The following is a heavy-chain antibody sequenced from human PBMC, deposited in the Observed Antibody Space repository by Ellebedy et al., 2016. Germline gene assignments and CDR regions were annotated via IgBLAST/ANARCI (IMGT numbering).Heavy chain of an antibody. V-gene: IGHV3-7*01. J-gene: IGHJ4*02. CDR3: ARDGWGNLLDY. D-gene: IGHD6-19*01. CDR1: GFTFSSYW. Sequence: GGSLRLSXAASGFTFSSYWMAWVRQAPEKGLEWVANIKMDGSVKSYVDSVKGRFTISRDNARNSLYLQMNSLRAEDTAFYYCARDGWGNLLDYWGQGTLVTVSS. CDR2: IKMDGSVK.